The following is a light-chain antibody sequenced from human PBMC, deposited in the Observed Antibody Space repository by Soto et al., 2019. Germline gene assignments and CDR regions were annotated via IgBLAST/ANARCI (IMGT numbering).Light chain of an antibody. Sequence: DIQMTQSPSSLSASVGDSVTISCRSSQNIDTFLNWYQQKAGAAPKLLIRGSTTLQDGVPSRFTGSGSGTEFALTIGSLQPEEFASYYCQQSHSAPTFGQGTKV. V-gene: IGKV1-39*01. CDR2: GST. CDR1: QNIDTF. CDR3: QQSHSAPT. J-gene: IGKJ1*01.